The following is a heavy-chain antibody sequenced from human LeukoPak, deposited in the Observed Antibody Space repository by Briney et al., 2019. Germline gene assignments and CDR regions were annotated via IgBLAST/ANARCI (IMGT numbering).Heavy chain of an antibody. D-gene: IGHD6-19*01. CDR1: GFTFSSYW. Sequence: GGSLRLSCAASGFTFSSYWMHWVRQAPGKGLVWVSRINSDGSSTSYADSVKGRFTISRDNAKNTLYLQMNSLRAEDTAVYYCARGGQWLYYYYYMVVWGKGTTVTVSS. V-gene: IGHV3-74*01. CDR2: INSDGSST. J-gene: IGHJ6*03. CDR3: ARGGQWLYYYYYMVV.